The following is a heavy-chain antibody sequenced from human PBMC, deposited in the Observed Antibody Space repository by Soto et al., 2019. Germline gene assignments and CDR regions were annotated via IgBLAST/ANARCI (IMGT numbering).Heavy chain of an antibody. Sequence: ASVKVSCKASGYTFTGYYMHWVRQAPGQGLEWMGWINPNSGGTNYAQKFQGRVTMTRDTSISTAYMELSRLRSDGTAVYYCASETAAMPYYYYYGMDVWGQGTTVTVSS. CDR1: GYTFTGYY. J-gene: IGHJ6*02. CDR3: ASETAAMPYYYYYGMDV. D-gene: IGHD2-2*01. V-gene: IGHV1-2*02. CDR2: INPNSGGT.